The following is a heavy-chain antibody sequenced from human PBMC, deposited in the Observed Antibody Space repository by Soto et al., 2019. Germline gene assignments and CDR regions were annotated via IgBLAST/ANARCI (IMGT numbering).Heavy chain of an antibody. Sequence: GGSLRLSCAASGFTFSSYAMSWVRQAPGKGQEWGSSINGGGGNTYYADSVKGRFTISRDNSQNTLYLQMNTLRAEDTAVYYCAKSLVARPYDYWGQGTLVTVSS. CDR1: GFTFSSYA. D-gene: IGHD6-6*01. CDR2: INGGGGNT. CDR3: AKSLVARPYDY. V-gene: IGHV3-23*01. J-gene: IGHJ4*02.